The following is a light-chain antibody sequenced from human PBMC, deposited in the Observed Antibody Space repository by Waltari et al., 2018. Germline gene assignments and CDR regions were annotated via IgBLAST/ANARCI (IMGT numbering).Light chain of an antibody. CDR2: DNT. Sequence: QSVLTQPPSVSAAPGQKVTISCSGSSSTVGSNYVALYQQLPGTAPKVLIYDNTQRPSGIPDRFFGSKSGTSGTLGITGLQTGDEADYYCATWDASLSAWVFGGGTKLTVL. V-gene: IGLV1-51*01. CDR3: ATWDASLSAWV. J-gene: IGLJ3*02. CDR1: SSTVGSNY.